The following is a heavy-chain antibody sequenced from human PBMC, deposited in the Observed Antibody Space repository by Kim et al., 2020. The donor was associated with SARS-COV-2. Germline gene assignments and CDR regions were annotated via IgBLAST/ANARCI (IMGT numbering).Heavy chain of an antibody. Sequence: GGSLRLSCAASGFTFSSYGMHWVRKAPGKGLEWVAVISYDGSNKYYADSVKGRFTISRDNYKNTMYLQMNSLRAEDTAVYYCAKDGYNGEGMDVWGQGTT. CDR2: ISYDGSNK. CDR3: AKDGYNGEGMDV. V-gene: IGHV3-30*18. J-gene: IGHJ6*02. CDR1: GFTFSSYG. D-gene: IGHD5-12*01.